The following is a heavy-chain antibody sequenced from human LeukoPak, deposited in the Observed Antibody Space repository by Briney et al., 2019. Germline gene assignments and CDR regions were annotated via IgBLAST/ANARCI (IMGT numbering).Heavy chain of an antibody. J-gene: IGHJ5*02. D-gene: IGHD2-15*01. V-gene: IGHV3-74*01. CDR2: INSDGSST. CDR3: ARPSGYCSGGSCPRWFDP. Sequence: GGSLRLSCAASGFTFSSYWMHWVRQAPGKGLVWVSHINSDGSSTSYADSVKGRFTISRDNAKNTLYLQMNSLRAEDTAVYYCARPSGYCSGGSCPRWFDPWGQGTLVTVSS. CDR1: GFTFSSYW.